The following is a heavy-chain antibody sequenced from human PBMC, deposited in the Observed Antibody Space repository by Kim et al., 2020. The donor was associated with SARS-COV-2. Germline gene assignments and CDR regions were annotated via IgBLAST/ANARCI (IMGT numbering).Heavy chain of an antibody. CDR2: ISSSSSYI. V-gene: IGHV3-21*01. Sequence: WGSLRLSCAASGFTFSSYSMNWVRQAPGKGLEWVSSISSSSSYIYYEDSVKGRFTISRDNDKNSLYLQMNSLRAEDTAVYYCVCCSSTSCSTRNWYFDR. CDR3: VCCSSTSCSTRNWYFDR. J-gene: IGHJ2*01. CDR1: GFTFSSYS. D-gene: IGHD2-2*01.